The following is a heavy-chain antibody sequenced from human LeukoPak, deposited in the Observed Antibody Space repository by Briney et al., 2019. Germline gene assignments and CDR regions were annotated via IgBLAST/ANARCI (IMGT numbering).Heavy chain of an antibody. D-gene: IGHD3-10*01. Sequence: GGSLRLSCAASGFTFSGHGMHWVRQAPGKGLEWVAFIRYDGSSKYYADSVKGRFTISRDNSKNTLYLQMNSLRAEDTAVYYCVSDGDYFDYWGQGTLVTVSS. CDR3: VSDGDYFDY. J-gene: IGHJ4*02. V-gene: IGHV3-30*02. CDR2: IRYDGSSK. CDR1: GFTFSGHG.